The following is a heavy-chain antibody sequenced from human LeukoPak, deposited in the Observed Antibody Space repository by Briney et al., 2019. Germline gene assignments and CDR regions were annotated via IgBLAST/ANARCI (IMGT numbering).Heavy chain of an antibody. Sequence: GGSLRLSCAASGFTFSSYAMSWVRQAPGKGLEWVSGISGSGGSTYYADSVKGRFTISRDNSKNTLYLQMSSLRAEDTAVYYCAKDRQQWVVLQFDPWGQGTLVTVSS. J-gene: IGHJ5*02. V-gene: IGHV3-23*01. D-gene: IGHD6-19*01. CDR1: GFTFSSYA. CDR2: ISGSGGST. CDR3: AKDRQQWVVLQFDP.